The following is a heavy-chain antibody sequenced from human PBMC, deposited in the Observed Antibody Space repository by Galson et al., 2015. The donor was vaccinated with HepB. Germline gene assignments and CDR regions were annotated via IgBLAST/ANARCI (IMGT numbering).Heavy chain of an antibody. CDR2: ISSSSSTI. D-gene: IGHD3-9*01. CDR1: GSTFSSYS. Sequence: SLRLSCAASGSTFSSYSMNWVRQAPGKGLEWVSYISSSSSTIYYADSVKGRFTISRDNAKNSLYLQMNSLRDEDTAVYYCAREADMRENDAFDIWGQGTMVTVSS. V-gene: IGHV3-48*02. CDR3: AREADMRENDAFDI. J-gene: IGHJ3*02.